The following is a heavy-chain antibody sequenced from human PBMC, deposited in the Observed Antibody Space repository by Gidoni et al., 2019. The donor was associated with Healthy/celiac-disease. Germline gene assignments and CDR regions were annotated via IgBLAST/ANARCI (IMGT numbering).Heavy chain of an antibody. D-gene: IGHD6-19*01. J-gene: IGHJ4*02. CDR2: IYYSGST. Sequence: QVQLQASGPGLVKPSETLSLTCTVSGGSISSYYWSWIRQPPGKGLEWIGYIYYSGSTNYNPSLKSRVTISADTSKNQFSLKLSSVTAADTAVYYCAREAVADFYFDYWGQGTLVTVSS. CDR3: AREAVADFYFDY. CDR1: GGSISSYY. V-gene: IGHV4-59*01.